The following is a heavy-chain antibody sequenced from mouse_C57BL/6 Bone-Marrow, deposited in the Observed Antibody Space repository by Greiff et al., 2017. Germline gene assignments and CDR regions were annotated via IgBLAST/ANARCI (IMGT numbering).Heavy chain of an antibody. CDR1: GYTFTSYW. CDR2: IHPSSGST. Sequence: QVQLQQPGAELVKPGASVKLSCKASGYTFTSYWMHWVKQRPGQGLEWIGMIHPSSGSTNYNEKFKSKATLTVDKSSSTAYMQLSSLTSEDSAVYYCAGYSTLYYAMDYWGQGTSVTVSS. CDR3: AGYSTLYYAMDY. D-gene: IGHD2-5*01. V-gene: IGHV1-64*01. J-gene: IGHJ4*01.